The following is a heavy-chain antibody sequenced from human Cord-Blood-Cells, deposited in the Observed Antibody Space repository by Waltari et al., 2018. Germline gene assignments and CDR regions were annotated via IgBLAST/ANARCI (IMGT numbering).Heavy chain of an antibody. D-gene: IGHD6-6*01. V-gene: IGHV4-39*01. CDR1: GGSISSSSYY. Sequence: QLQLQESGPGLVKPSETLSLTCTVSGGSISSSSYYWGWTRQPPGKGLEWIGSIYYSGSTYYNPSLKSRVTISVDTSKNQFSLKLSSVTAADTAVYYCARQVRSRAPRKNIAARPSYMDVWGKGTTVTVSS. J-gene: IGHJ6*03. CDR3: ARQVRSRAPRKNIAARPSYMDV. CDR2: IYYSGST.